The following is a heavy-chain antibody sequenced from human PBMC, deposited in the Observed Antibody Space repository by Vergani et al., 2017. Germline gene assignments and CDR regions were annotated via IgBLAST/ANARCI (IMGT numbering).Heavy chain of an antibody. J-gene: IGHJ3*02. CDR1: GYSFTSYW. Sequence: EVQLVQSGAEVKKPGESLKISCKGSGYSFTSYWIGWVRQMPGKGLEWMGIIYPGDSDTRYSPSFQGQVTISAYKSISTAYLQWSSLKASDTAMYYCARQPNWNDDPDAFDIWGQGTMVTVSS. V-gene: IGHV5-51*01. CDR3: ARQPNWNDDPDAFDI. D-gene: IGHD1-1*01. CDR2: IYPGDSDT.